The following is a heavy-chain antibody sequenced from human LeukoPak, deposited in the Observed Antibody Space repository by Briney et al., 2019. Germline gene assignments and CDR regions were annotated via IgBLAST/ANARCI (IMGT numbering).Heavy chain of an antibody. CDR3: ATLYCSGGICYLNS. Sequence: SETLSLTCIVSGGSISSYYWNWIRQSAGKGLEWIGRFYSSVSTDYNPSLKRRVTMSADTSKNQFSLTLSSATAADTAVYYCATLYCSGGICYLNSWGQGTLVIVSS. CDR1: GGSISSYY. J-gene: IGHJ5*02. V-gene: IGHV4-4*07. CDR2: FYSSVST. D-gene: IGHD2-15*01.